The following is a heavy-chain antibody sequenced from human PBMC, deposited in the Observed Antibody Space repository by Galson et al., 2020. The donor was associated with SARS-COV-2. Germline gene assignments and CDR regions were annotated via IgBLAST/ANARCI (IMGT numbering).Heavy chain of an antibody. Sequence: ASVKVSCKASGYTFTSYDINWVRQATGQGLEWMGWMNPNSGDTGYAQKFQDRVTMTWNTAISTVYMELSSLRSEDAAVYYCARTPTGTLDAFDIWGQGTMVTVSS. D-gene: IGHD1-1*01. CDR3: ARTPTGTLDAFDI. CDR1: GYTFTSYD. CDR2: MNPNSGDT. V-gene: IGHV1-8*01. J-gene: IGHJ3*02.